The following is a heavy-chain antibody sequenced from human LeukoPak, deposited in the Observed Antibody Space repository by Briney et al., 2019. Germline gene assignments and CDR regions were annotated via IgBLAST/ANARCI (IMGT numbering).Heavy chain of an antibody. D-gene: IGHD1-1*01. CDR2: ISSSSSYI. V-gene: IGHV3-21*01. CDR1: GFTFSSYS. CDR3: AGPRGNWYIFDY. Sequence: GGSLRLSCAASGFTFSSYSMNWVRQAPGKGLEWVSSISSSSSYIYYANSMKGRFTISRDNAKNSLYLQMNSLRAEDTAVYHCAGPRGNWYIFDYWGQGTLVTVSS. J-gene: IGHJ4*02.